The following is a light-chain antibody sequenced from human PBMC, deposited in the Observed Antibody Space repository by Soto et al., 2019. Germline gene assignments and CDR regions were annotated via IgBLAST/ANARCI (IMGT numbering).Light chain of an antibody. J-gene: IGKJ2*01. CDR2: GAS. Sequence: EIVLTQSPGTLSLSPGERATLSCRASQSIRSSYLAWYQQKPGQAPRLLMYGASNRATGFPDRFDGSGSGTDFTLTISRLEPEDFAVYYCHCQQFCQSPVYTFGQGTKVEIK. CDR1: QSIRSSY. CDR3: HCQQFCQSPVYT. V-gene: IGKV3-20*01.